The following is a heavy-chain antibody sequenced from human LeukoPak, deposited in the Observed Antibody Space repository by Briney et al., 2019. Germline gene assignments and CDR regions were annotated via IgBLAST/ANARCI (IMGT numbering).Heavy chain of an antibody. J-gene: IGHJ4*02. D-gene: IGHD5-18*01. V-gene: IGHV4-59*01. CDR2: IYYSGST. CDR3: ARGRKYSYGYRVNELGSGYFDN. Sequence: SETLSLTCTVSGGSISSYYWSWIRQPPGKGLEWIGYIYYSGSTNYNPSLKSPVTISVDTSKNQFSLKLSSVTAADTAVYYCARGRKYSYGYRVNELGSGYFDNWGQGTLVTVSS. CDR1: GGSISSYY.